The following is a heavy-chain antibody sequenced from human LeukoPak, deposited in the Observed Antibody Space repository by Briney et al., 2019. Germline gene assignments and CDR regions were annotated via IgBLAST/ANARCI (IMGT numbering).Heavy chain of an antibody. D-gene: IGHD3-9*01. Sequence: GGSLRLSCAASGFTFSSYAMSWVRQAPGKGREWVSAISGSGGSTYYADSVKGRFTISRDNSKNTLYLQMNSLRAEDTAVYYCAKLPILRYFDWLGGDYFDYWGQGTLVTVSS. CDR3: AKLPILRYFDWLGGDYFDY. J-gene: IGHJ4*02. V-gene: IGHV3-23*01. CDR1: GFTFSSYA. CDR2: ISGSGGST.